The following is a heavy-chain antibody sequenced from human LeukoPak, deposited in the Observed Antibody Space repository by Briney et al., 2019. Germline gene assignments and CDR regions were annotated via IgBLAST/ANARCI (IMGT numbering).Heavy chain of an antibody. V-gene: IGHV5-51*01. CDR3: ARRGMVRGVITDIGGLDY. D-gene: IGHD3-10*01. CDR1: GYSFNTYW. CDR2: IYPGDSDT. J-gene: IGHJ4*02. Sequence: GESLKISCKGSGYSFNTYWIGWVRQMPGKGLEWMGIIYPGDSDTKYSPSFQGQVTISADKSISTAYLQWSSLKASDTAMYYCARRGMVRGVITDIGGLDYWGQGTLVTVSS.